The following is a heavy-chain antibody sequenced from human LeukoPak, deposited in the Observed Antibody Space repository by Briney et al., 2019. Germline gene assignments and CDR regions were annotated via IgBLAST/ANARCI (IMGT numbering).Heavy chain of an antibody. Sequence: GGSLRLSCAASGFAVSTNYMSWVRQAPGKGLEWVANIKQDGNEKYYVDSVKGRFTISRDNAKNSLYLQMNSLRAEDTAVYYCARESLAVAGFFDCWGQGTLVTVSS. J-gene: IGHJ4*02. CDR2: IKQDGNEK. V-gene: IGHV3-7*01. CDR3: ARESLAVAGFFDC. CDR1: GFAVSTNY. D-gene: IGHD6-19*01.